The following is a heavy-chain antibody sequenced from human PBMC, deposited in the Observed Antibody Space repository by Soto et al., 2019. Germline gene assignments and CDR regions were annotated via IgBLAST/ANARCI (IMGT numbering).Heavy chain of an antibody. V-gene: IGHV1-69*01. Sequence: QVQLVQSGAEVKKPGSSVKVSCTAPGGTFSSYAISWVRQAPGQGLEWMGGIIPIFGTANYAQKFQGRVTITADESTSTGYMELSSLRSEDTVVYYCARSQGGSSSLDIYYYYYYGMDVWGQGTTVTVSS. CDR3: ARSQGGSSSLDIYYYYYYGMDV. CDR2: IIPIFGTA. CDR1: GGTFSSYA. J-gene: IGHJ6*02. D-gene: IGHD2-15*01.